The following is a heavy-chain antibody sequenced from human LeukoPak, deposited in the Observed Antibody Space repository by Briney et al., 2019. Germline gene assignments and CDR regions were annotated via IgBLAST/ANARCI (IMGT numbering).Heavy chain of an antibody. Sequence: PGGSLRLSCAASGFTISSYSMNWVRQAPGKGLEWVSSISSLSVYIDYADSVKGRFTISRDNAKNSLYLQMNSLRAEDTAVYYCAREDDFWSGSFDYWGQGTLVTVSS. CDR3: AREDDFWSGSFDY. J-gene: IGHJ4*02. D-gene: IGHD3-3*01. V-gene: IGHV3-21*01. CDR1: GFTISSYS. CDR2: ISSLSVYI.